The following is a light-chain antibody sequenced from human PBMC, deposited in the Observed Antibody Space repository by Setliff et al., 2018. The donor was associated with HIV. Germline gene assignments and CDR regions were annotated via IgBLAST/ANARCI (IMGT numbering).Light chain of an antibody. Sequence: QSALTQPPSASGTPGQRVTISCSGSSSNIGSNYVYWYQQFPGTAPKLLIYRNNQRPSGVPDRFSGPKSGTSASLAISGLRSEDEADYYCAAWDDSLSGWVFGGGTK. CDR3: AAWDDSLSGWV. V-gene: IGLV1-47*01. CDR2: RNN. CDR1: SSNIGSNY. J-gene: IGLJ3*02.